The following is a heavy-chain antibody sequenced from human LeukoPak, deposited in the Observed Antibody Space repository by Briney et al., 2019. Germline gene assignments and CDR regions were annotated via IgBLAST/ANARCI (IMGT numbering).Heavy chain of an antibody. Sequence: GRSLRLSCAASGFTFSSYAMHWVRQAPGKGLEWVAVISYDGSNKYYADSVKGRFTISRDNSKHTLYLQMNSLRAEDTAVYYCARDWGRGYSYGSFAFDYWGQGSLVAVSS. D-gene: IGHD5-18*01. CDR2: ISYDGSNK. J-gene: IGHJ4*02. CDR3: ARDWGRGYSYGSFAFDY. V-gene: IGHV3-30*04. CDR1: GFTFSSYA.